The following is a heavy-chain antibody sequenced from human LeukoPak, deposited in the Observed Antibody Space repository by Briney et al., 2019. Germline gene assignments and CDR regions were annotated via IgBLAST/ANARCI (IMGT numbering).Heavy chain of an antibody. J-gene: IGHJ4*02. CDR3: ARSRGLYCYDSSACSGY. CDR1: GGSFSGYY. CDR2: ISHSGST. V-gene: IGHV4-34*01. Sequence: SETLSLTCAVYGGSFSGYYWSWIRQPPGKGLEWIGEISHSGSTNYNPSLKSRVTISVDTSKNQFSLKLSSVTAADTAVYYCARSRGLYCYDSSACSGYWGQGTLVTVSS. D-gene: IGHD3-22*01.